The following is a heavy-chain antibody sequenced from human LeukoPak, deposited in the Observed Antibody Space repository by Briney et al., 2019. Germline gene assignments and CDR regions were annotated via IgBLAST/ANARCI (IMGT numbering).Heavy chain of an antibody. J-gene: IGHJ4*02. CDR2: IYWNDDK. CDR1: GFSLSTSGVG. V-gene: IGHV2-5*01. Sequence: SGPTLVNPTQTLTLTCTFSGFSLSTSGVGVGWTRQPPGKALEWLALIYWNDDKRYSPSLKSRLTITKDTSKNQVVLTMTNMDPVDTATYYCAHNSARWFGELGAFDYWGQGTLVTVSS. CDR3: AHNSARWFGELGAFDY. D-gene: IGHD3-10*01.